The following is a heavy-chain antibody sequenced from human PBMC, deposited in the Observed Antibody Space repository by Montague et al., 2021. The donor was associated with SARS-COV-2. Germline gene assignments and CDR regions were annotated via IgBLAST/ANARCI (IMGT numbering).Heavy chain of an antibody. Sequence: CAISGDSVSSNSAAWNWIRQSPSRGLEWLGGTYYRSKWYNDYAVSVKSRITINPDTSKNQFSLQLNSVTPEDTAVYYCARQPLGYDFVYYYYGMDVWGQGTTVTASS. V-gene: IGHV6-1*01. J-gene: IGHJ6*02. D-gene: IGHD5-12*01. CDR3: ARQPLGYDFVYYYYGMDV. CDR1: GDSVSSNSAA. CDR2: TYYRSKWYN.